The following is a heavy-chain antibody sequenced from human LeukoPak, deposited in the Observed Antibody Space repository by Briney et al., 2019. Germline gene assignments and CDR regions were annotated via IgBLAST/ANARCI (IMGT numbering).Heavy chain of an antibody. J-gene: IGHJ4*02. CDR2: IYPGDFDT. Sequence: PGESLKISCKASGYTFTNYWIGWVRQMPGKGLEWMGIIYPGDFDTTYGPPFEGQVTISADKSITTAYLQWSSLKASDTAIYYCARRGDWAFEYWGQGTLVTVSS. D-gene: IGHD2-21*02. CDR1: GYTFTNYW. V-gene: IGHV5-51*01. CDR3: ARRGDWAFEY.